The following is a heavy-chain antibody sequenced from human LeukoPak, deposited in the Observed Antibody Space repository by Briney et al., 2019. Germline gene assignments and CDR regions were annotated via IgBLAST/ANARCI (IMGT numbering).Heavy chain of an antibody. J-gene: IGHJ4*02. V-gene: IGHV4-30-4*08. CDR2: IYYSGST. Sequence: SETLSLTCTVSGGSISSGDYYYSWIRQPPGKGLEWIGYIYYSGSTYYNPSLKSRLTISVDTSKNQFSLKLSSVTVADTAVYYCARDSRGPGSSDYWGQGTLVTVSS. CDR1: GGSISSGDYY. CDR3: ARDSRGPGSSDY. D-gene: IGHD1-14*01.